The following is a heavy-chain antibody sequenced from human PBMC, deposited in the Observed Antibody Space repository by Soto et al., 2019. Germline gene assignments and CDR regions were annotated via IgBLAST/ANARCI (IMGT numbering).Heavy chain of an antibody. CDR1: GDSVSSSSVA. V-gene: IGHV6-1*01. CDR3: ARSEEDSDYYYYGLDV. CDR2: TYYRSRWYS. Sequence: SQTLSLTCVISGDSVSSSSVAWNWVRRSPSRGLEWLGRTYYRSRWYSDFAVSARGRIVINADTSKNQFSLQLNSVTPEDTAVYFCARSEEDSDYYYYGLDVWGQGTTVTVSS. D-gene: IGHD2-15*01. J-gene: IGHJ6*02.